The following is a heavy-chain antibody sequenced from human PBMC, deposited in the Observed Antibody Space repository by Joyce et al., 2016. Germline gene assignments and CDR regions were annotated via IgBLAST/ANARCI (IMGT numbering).Heavy chain of an antibody. V-gene: IGHV1-8*01. CDR3: ARNKYGTGDFDF. J-gene: IGHJ4*02. Sequence: QVQLVQSGAEVKKPGASVKVSCKASGYTFTNFDINWGRQAPGQGLEWLGWMTPNSGNTGDAQNFQGRVTMTRDTSISTAYMELSSLRSEDTAVYFCARNKYGTGDFDFWGQGTPVTVSS. D-gene: IGHD7-27*01. CDR2: MTPNSGNT. CDR1: GYTFTNFD.